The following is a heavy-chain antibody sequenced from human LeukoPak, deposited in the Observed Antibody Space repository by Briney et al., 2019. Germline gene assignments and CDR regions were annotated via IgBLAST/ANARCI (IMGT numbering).Heavy chain of an antibody. D-gene: IGHD2-2*01. J-gene: IGHJ4*02. Sequence: GGSLGLSCTASGFAFDEHGMSWVRQVPGKGLEWVSGINWRGGSTGYADPLRGRFTISRDNAKNSLYLQMDSLRAEDTALYYCARAPITSPFYFDYWGQGTLVTVSS. CDR3: ARAPITSPFYFDY. CDR1: GFAFDEHG. V-gene: IGHV3-20*04. CDR2: INWRGGST.